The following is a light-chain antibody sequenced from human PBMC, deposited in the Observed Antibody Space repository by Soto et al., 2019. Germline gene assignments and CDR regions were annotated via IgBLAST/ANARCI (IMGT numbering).Light chain of an antibody. CDR2: EVT. Sequence: QSVLTQPPSASGTPGRRLTISCSGSISNIAINSVSWYQKVPGTAPKLIIYEVTRRPSGVPDRIFASKSDTTASLTVSGLQAEDEADYYCSSFAGTNSFVFGTGTKLTVL. V-gene: IGLV1-44*01. CDR1: ISNIAINS. J-gene: IGLJ1*01. CDR3: SSFAGTNSFV.